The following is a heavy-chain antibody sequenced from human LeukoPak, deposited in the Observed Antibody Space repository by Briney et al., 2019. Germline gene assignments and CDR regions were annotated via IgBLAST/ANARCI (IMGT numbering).Heavy chain of an antibody. Sequence: SETLSLTCTVSGYSVSSGYYWGWIRQPPGQGLEWIGSIYHSGSTYYNPSLKSRVTISVDTSKNQFSLKLSSVTAADTAVYYCATVGSGSYYGGVGGFDYWGQGTLVTVSS. CDR1: GYSVSSGYY. J-gene: IGHJ4*02. D-gene: IGHD3-10*01. V-gene: IGHV4-38-2*02. CDR2: IYHSGST. CDR3: ATVGSGSYYGGVGGFDY.